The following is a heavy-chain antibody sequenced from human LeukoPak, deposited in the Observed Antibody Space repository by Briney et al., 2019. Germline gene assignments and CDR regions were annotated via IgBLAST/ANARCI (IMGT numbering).Heavy chain of an antibody. CDR1: GGTFSSYA. J-gene: IGHJ4*02. V-gene: IGHV1-18*01. CDR2: ISAYNGNT. D-gene: IGHD5-18*01. Sequence: ASVKVSCKASGGTFSSYAISWVRQAPGQGLEWMGWISAYNGNTKYAQKLQGRVTMTTDTSTSTAYMELRSLRSDDTAVYYCARRDFNTGFDYWGQGTLVTVSS. CDR3: ARRDFNTGFDY.